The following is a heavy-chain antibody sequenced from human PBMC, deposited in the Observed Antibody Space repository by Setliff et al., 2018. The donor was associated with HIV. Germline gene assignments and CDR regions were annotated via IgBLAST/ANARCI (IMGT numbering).Heavy chain of an antibody. V-gene: IGHV4-31*03. Sequence: PSETLSLACTVASASIRSRDYYWNWVRQHPGKGLEGIGYIYYSGSTYYNPSLKSRVTMSLDMSENQFSLKLSSVTAADTAVYYCARDRNSPDYYYYYMDVWGNGTTVTVSS. CDR3: ARDRNSPDYYYYYMDV. D-gene: IGHD5-18*01. CDR1: SASIRSRDYY. CDR2: IYYSGST. J-gene: IGHJ6*03.